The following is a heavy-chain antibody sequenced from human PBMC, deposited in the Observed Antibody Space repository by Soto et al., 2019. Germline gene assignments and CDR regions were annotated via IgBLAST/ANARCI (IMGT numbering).Heavy chain of an antibody. CDR3: ATSSDSWFDP. CDR2: INANNGNT. D-gene: IGHD3-3*01. Sequence: QVQLVQSGAEVKKPGASVMVSCKASGYTFTSYGISWIRQAPGQGLEWMGWINANNGNTDYSQNFQGRVTMTTDTSTSTAYMELRSLRSDDTAVYYCATSSDSWFDPWGQGTLGRFSS. CDR1: GYTFTSYG. V-gene: IGHV1-18*04. J-gene: IGHJ5*02.